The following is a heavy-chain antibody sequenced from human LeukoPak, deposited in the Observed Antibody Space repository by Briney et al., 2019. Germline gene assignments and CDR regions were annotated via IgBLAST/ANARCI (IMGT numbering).Heavy chain of an antibody. Sequence: PGGSLRLSCAASGFTFSSYGMHWVRQAPGKGLEWVAFIRYDGSNKYYADSVKGRFTISRDNSKNTLYLQMNSLRAEDTAVYYCAKGWIYCSSTSCYEDYYGMDVWGQGTTVTVSS. V-gene: IGHV3-30*02. CDR2: IRYDGSNK. CDR3: AKGWIYCSSTSCYEDYYGMDV. CDR1: GFTFSSYG. J-gene: IGHJ6*02. D-gene: IGHD2-2*01.